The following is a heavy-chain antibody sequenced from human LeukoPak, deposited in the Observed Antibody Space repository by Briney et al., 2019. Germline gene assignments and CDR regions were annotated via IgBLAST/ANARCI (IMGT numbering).Heavy chain of an antibody. V-gene: IGHV3-23*01. J-gene: IGHJ4*02. CDR1: GFTFSSYA. CDR2: IGGSGGST. CDR3: ARDMYGGNSFPFDY. Sequence: GGSLRLSCAASGFTFSSYAMSWVRQAPGKGLEWVSSIGGSGGSTYYADSVKGRFTISRDNSKNTLYLQMNSLRAEDTAVYYCARDMYGGNSFPFDYWGQGTLVTVSS. D-gene: IGHD4-23*01.